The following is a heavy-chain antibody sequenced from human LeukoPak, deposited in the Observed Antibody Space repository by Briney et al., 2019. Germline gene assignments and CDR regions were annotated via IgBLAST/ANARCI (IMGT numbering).Heavy chain of an antibody. Sequence: GGSLRLSCAASGFTFSSYWMSWVRQAPGKGLEGVANIKQDGSEKYYVDSVKGRFTISRDNAKNSLYLQMNSLRAEDTAVYYCARALRYCSSTSCYPFDYWGQGTLVTVSS. CDR1: GFTFSSYW. CDR3: ARALRYCSSTSCYPFDY. D-gene: IGHD2-2*01. J-gene: IGHJ4*02. V-gene: IGHV3-7*01. CDR2: IKQDGSEK.